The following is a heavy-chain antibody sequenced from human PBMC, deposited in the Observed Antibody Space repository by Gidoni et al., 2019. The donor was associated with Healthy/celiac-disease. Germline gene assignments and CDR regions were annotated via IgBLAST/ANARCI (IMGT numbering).Heavy chain of an antibody. CDR1: GFTFSSYG. V-gene: IGHV3-30*18. J-gene: IGHJ3*02. CDR3: AKGSTYGRTEGVFDI. D-gene: IGHD1-26*01. Sequence: QVQLVESGGGVVQPGRSLRLSCAASGFTFSSYGMHWVRQAPGKGLEWVAGISNDGSNKYYADSVKGRFTISRDNSKNTLYLQMNSLRAEDTAVYYCAKGSTYGRTEGVFDIWGQGTMVTVSS. CDR2: ISNDGSNK.